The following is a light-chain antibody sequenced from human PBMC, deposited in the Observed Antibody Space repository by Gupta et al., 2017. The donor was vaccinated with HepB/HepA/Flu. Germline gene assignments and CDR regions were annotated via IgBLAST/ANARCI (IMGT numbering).Light chain of an antibody. V-gene: IGKV3-20*01. CDR3: QQYGSSPPMCS. CDR1: QSVSSSY. CDR2: GAS. J-gene: IGKJ2*04. Sequence: EIVLTQSPGTLSLSPGERATLSCRASQSVSSSYLAWYQQNPGQAPRLLIYGASSRATGIPDRFSGSGSGTDFTLTISRLEPEDFAVYYCQQYGSSPPMCSFGQGTKLEIK.